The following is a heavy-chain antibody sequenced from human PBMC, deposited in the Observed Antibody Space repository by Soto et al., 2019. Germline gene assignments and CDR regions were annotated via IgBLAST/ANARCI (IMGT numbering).Heavy chain of an antibody. V-gene: IGHV1-2*04. CDR3: ARQAGYYYYMDV. J-gene: IGHJ6*03. CDR2: INPNTGGT. CDR1: GYTFTGYY. Sequence: ASLKVSCKASGYTFTGYYMHWVRQAPGQGLEWMGWINPNTGGTNYAQKFQGWVTMTRDTSISTVYMELSRLRSDDTAVYYCARQAGYYYYMDVWGKGTTVTVSS.